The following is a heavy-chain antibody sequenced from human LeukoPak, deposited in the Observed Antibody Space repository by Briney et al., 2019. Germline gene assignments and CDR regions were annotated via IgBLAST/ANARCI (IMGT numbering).Heavy chain of an antibody. CDR2: IYTSGST. V-gene: IGHV4-4*07. Sequence: SETLSLTCTVSGRSISSYYWSWIRQPAGKGLEWIRRIYTSGSTNYNPSLKSRVTMSVDTSKNQISLKVNSVTAADTAVYYCARESYSSSYLFDFWGQGTLVTVSS. D-gene: IGHD6-6*01. CDR3: ARESYSSSYLFDF. CDR1: GRSISSYY. J-gene: IGHJ5*01.